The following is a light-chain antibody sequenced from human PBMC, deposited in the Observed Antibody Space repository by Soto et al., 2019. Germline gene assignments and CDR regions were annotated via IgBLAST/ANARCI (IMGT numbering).Light chain of an antibody. CDR2: DAS. Sequence: DIVLTQSPATLSLSPGERATLSCRASQSVRSFLAWYQQKPGQTPRLLIYDASNRATGIPARFNGSGSGTDLTLNILSLEPEDFEVYYCQQRSNWPWTFGQGTKVDIK. CDR3: QQRSNWPWT. V-gene: IGKV3-11*01. CDR1: QSVRSF. J-gene: IGKJ1*01.